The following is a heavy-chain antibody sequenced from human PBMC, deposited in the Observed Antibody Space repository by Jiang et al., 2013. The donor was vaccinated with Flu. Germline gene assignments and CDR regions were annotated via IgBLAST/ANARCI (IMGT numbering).Heavy chain of an antibody. CDR3: ARIPSGYSYGRGVFDY. CDR2: IDWDDDK. CDR1: GFSLSTSGMC. J-gene: IGHJ4*02. V-gene: IGHV2-70*01. Sequence: KPTQTLTLTYTFSGFSLSTSGMCVSWIRQPPGKALEWLALIDWDDDKYYSTSLKTRLTISKDTSKNQVVLTMTNMDPVDAATYYCARIPSGYSYGRGVFDYWGQGTLVTVSS. D-gene: IGHD5-18*01.